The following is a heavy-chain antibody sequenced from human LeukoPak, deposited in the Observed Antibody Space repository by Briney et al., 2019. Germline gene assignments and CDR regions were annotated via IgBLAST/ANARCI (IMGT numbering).Heavy chain of an antibody. CDR1: GFTFSSCS. J-gene: IGHJ3*02. V-gene: IGHV3-21*01. CDR3: ARDQSPYAFDI. Sequence: GGSLRLSCAASGFTFSSCSMNWVRQAPGKGLEWVSSISSSSSYIYYADSVKGRFTISRDNAKNSLYLQMNSLRAEDTAVYYCARDQSPYAFDIWGQGTMVTVSS. CDR2: ISSSSSYI.